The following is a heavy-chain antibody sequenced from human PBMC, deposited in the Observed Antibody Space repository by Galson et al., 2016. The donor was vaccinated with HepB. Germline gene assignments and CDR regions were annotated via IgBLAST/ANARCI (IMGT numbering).Heavy chain of an antibody. CDR3: AREIMYSTSFDY. Sequence: SVKVSCKASGGTFSSYGINWVRQAPGQGLEWMGVIIPIFGAPNYAQRFQGRVTITADKSTSTAYMELSSLRSEDTAVYYCAREIMYSTSFDYWGQGTLVTVSS. V-gene: IGHV1-69*06. CDR2: IIPIFGAP. CDR1: GGTFSSYG. J-gene: IGHJ4*02. D-gene: IGHD6-13*01.